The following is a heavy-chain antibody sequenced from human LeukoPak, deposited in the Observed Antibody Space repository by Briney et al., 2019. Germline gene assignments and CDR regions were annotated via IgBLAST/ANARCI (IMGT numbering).Heavy chain of an antibody. CDR2: ISYDGSNK. V-gene: IGHV3-30*18. CDR1: GFTFSSYG. D-gene: IGHD6-19*01. J-gene: IGHJ6*02. Sequence: PGGSLRLSCAASGFTFSSYGMHWVRQAPGEGLEWVAVISYDGSNKYYADSVKGRFTISRDNSKNTLYLQMNSLRAEDTAVYYCAKASGSSGWYEGMAVWGQGTTVTVSS. CDR3: AKASGSSGWYEGMAV.